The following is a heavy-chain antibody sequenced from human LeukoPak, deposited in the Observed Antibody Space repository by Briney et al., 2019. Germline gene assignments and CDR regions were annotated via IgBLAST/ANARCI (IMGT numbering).Heavy chain of an antibody. CDR1: GFTFSSYA. Sequence: PGGSLRLSCAASGFTFSSYAMSCVRQAPGKGLEWVSAISGSGGSTYYADSVKGRFTISRDNSKNTLYLQMNSLRAEDTAVYYCAKSHYDSSGYYDYWGQGTLVTVSS. CDR2: ISGSGGST. J-gene: IGHJ4*02. D-gene: IGHD3-22*01. CDR3: AKSHYDSSGYYDY. V-gene: IGHV3-23*01.